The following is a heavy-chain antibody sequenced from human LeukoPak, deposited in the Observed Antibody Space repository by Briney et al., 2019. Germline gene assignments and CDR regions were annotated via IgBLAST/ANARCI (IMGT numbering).Heavy chain of an antibody. V-gene: IGHV1-58*02. CDR2: IVVDSGKT. J-gene: IGHJ4*02. CDR3: AAVSPTKPYSFNWFYFDH. Sequence: GASVKVSCKTSGFTFTTFAMRWVRQARGQGLEWIGWIVVDSGKTDFAQKFQDRVTITTDISTKTAYMELSSLRSEDTAVYYCAAVSPTKPYSFNWFYFDHWGLGTLVTVSS. CDR1: GFTFTTFA. D-gene: IGHD6-13*01.